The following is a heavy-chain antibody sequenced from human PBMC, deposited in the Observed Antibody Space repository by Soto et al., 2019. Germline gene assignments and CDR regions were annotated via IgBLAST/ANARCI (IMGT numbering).Heavy chain of an antibody. Sequence: GGSLRISFATSGFTFRNPSLGWLRQAPGTGPEWVAFVDGSGGDTSYADSVKGRFIVSRDNSDNSLFLHMNSLRAEDTGRYFCAKEIFAAAYAATSAFDLWGQGTLVTVSS. CDR1: GFTFRNPS. CDR2: VDGSGGDT. CDR3: AKEIFAAAYAATSAFDL. D-gene: IGHD2-8*01. V-gene: IGHV3-23*01. J-gene: IGHJ4*02.